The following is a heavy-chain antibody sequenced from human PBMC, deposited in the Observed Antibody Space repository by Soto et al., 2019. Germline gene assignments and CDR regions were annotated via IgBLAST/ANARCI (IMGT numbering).Heavy chain of an antibody. CDR2: INPSGGST. CDR1: GYTFTSYY. V-gene: IGHV1-46*01. CDR3: ASVLPPGNWFDP. D-gene: IGHD2-8*02. J-gene: IGHJ5*02. Sequence: GASVKVSCKASGYTFTSYYMHWVRQAPGQGLEWMGIINPSGGSTSYAQKFQGRVTMTRDTSTSTVYMELSSLRSEDTAVYYCASVLPPGNWFDPWGQGPLVTVYS.